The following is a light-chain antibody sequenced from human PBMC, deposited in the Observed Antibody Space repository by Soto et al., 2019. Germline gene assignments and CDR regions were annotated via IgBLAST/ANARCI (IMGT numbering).Light chain of an antibody. J-gene: IGKJ1*01. CDR1: QSIGSD. CDR3: QQSYSTTWT. Sequence: DIQMTQSPSSLSASVGDRVTITCRASQSIGSDLNWYQQKPGKAPNLLIYATSNLQSGVPSRFSGSGSGTDFTLTISSLQPEDFTTYYCQQSYSTTWTFGQGTKVDI. V-gene: IGKV1-39*01. CDR2: ATS.